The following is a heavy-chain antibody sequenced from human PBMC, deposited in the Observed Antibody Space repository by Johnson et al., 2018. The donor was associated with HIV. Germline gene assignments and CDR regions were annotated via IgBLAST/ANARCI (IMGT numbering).Heavy chain of an antibody. V-gene: IGHV3-13*01. J-gene: IGHJ3*02. CDR1: GFTFSSYD. D-gene: IGHD3-22*01. CDR3: AKELADSSGYYADAFDI. Sequence: VQLVESGGGLIHPGGSLRLSCAASGFTFSSYDMHWVRQATGKGLEWVSAIGTAGDTYYPGSVKGRFTISRDNSKNTLYLQMNSLRAEDTAVYYCAKELADSSGYYADAFDIWGQGTMVTVSS. CDR2: IGTAGDT.